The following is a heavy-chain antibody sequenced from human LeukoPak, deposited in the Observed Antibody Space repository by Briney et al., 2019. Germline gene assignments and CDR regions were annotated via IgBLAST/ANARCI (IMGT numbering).Heavy chain of an antibody. Sequence: ASVKVSCKASGYTFTSYDINWVRQAPGQGLEWMGWISAYNGNTNYAQKLQGRVTMTTDTSTSTAYMELRSLRSDDTAVYYCARLNYDFWSGHKGYYGMDVWGQGTTVTVSS. J-gene: IGHJ6*02. CDR3: ARLNYDFWSGHKGYYGMDV. V-gene: IGHV1-18*01. CDR1: GYTFTSYD. CDR2: ISAYNGNT. D-gene: IGHD3-3*01.